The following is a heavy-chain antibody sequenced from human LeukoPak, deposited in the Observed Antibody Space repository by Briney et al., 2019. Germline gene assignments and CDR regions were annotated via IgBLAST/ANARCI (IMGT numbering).Heavy chain of an antibody. D-gene: IGHD5-24*01. J-gene: IGHJ4*02. Sequence: GGSLRLSCAASGINFSIYWMHWVSQAPGKGLVWVSRINSDGSDTSYADSVKGRFTISRDNAKNTLYLQINSLRAEDTAVYYCASDDGYRSFDYWGQGTLVTVSS. CDR2: INSDGSDT. V-gene: IGHV3-74*01. CDR1: GINFSIYW. CDR3: ASDDGYRSFDY.